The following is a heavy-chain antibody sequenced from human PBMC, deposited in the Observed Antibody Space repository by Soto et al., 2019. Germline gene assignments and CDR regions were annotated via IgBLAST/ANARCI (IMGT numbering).Heavy chain of an antibody. CDR3: AKDAGVVPAATFDY. J-gene: IGHJ4*02. Sequence: VQLLESGGGLAQPGGSLRLSYAASGFTFTTYAMNWVRQAPGKGLEWVCGIRNTGSTTTYADSVKGRFTISRDNAKNTLYLQMNSLRGDDTAIYYCAKDAGVVPAATFDYWGQGALVTVSS. CDR1: GFTFTTYA. CDR2: IRNTGSTT. D-gene: IGHD2-2*01. V-gene: IGHV3-23*01.